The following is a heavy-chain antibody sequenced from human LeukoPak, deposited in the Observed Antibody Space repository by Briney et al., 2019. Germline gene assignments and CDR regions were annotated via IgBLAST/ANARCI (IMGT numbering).Heavy chain of an antibody. J-gene: IGHJ4*02. CDR2: ISGSGGST. V-gene: IGHV3-23*01. D-gene: IGHD3-22*01. CDR3: AKDREYYFDSSGYY. Sequence: SGGSLRLSCAASGFTVSSNYMSWVRQAPGKELEWVSAISGSGGSTYYADSVKGRFTISRDNSKNTLYLQMNSLRAEDTAVYYCAKDREYYFDSSGYYWGQGTLVTVSS. CDR1: GFTVSSNY.